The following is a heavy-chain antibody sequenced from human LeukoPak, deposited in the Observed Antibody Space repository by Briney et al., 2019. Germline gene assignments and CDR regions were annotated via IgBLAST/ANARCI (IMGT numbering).Heavy chain of an antibody. CDR1: GFTFSSYG. CDR2: IWYDGSNK. J-gene: IGHJ4*02. Sequence: GGSLRLSCAASGFTFSSYGMHWVRQAPGKGLEWVAVIWYDGSNKYYADSVKGRSTISRDNSKNTLYLQMNSLRAEDTAVYYCARGLANYYDSSGYYLDYWGQGTLVTVSS. D-gene: IGHD3-22*01. CDR3: ARGLANYYDSSGYYLDY. V-gene: IGHV3-33*01.